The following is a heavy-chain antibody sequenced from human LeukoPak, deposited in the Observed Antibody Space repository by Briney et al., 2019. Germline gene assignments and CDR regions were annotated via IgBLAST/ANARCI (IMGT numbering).Heavy chain of an antibody. CDR1: RFTFRIYW. V-gene: IGHV3-7*02. CDR2: IKQNGRVK. Sequence: PVGSLRLSCTLSRFTFRIYWITWVRPTPGKGLGWVANIKQNGRVKYYMDSVKGRFTSSRDNCKNTLYLQMKRLRTADTDEYYCARSLIGDYWGQRTLVTVSS. CDR3: ARSLIGDY. J-gene: IGHJ4*02.